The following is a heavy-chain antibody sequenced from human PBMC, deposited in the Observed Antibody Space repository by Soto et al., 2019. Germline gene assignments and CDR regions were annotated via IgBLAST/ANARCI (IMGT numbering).Heavy chain of an antibody. CDR2: IYYSGST. Sequence: SETLSLTCTVSGGSISSGGYYWSWIRQHPGKGLEWIGYIYYSGSTYYNPSLKSRVTISVDTSKNQFSLKLNSVTAADTAVYYCVRQGASGYDVFEFWGQGNLVTVSS. V-gene: IGHV4-31*03. CDR1: GGSISSGGYY. J-gene: IGHJ4*02. CDR3: VRQGASGYDVFEF. D-gene: IGHD5-12*01.